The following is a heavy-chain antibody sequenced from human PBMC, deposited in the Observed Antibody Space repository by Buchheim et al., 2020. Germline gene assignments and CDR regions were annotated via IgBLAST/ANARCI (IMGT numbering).Heavy chain of an antibody. J-gene: IGHJ6*03. Sequence: EVQLVQSGAEVKKPGESLRISCKGSGYSFTSYWISWVRQMPGKGLEWMGRIDPSDSYTNYSPSFQGHVTISADKSISTAYLQWSSLKASETAMYYCARNLEWLLHDYYYYYMDVWGKGTT. V-gene: IGHV5-10-1*01. CDR2: IDPSDSYT. CDR1: GYSFTSYW. D-gene: IGHD3-3*01. CDR3: ARNLEWLLHDYYYYYMDV.